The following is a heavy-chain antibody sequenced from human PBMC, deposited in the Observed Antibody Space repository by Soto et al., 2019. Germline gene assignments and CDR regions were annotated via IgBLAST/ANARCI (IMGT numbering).Heavy chain of an antibody. CDR2: IYPGDSDA. CDR1: GYIFSTNW. V-gene: IGHV5-51*01. J-gene: IGHJ6*02. D-gene: IGHD3-10*01. Sequence: ESLKISCKGSGYIFSTNWIGWVRQMPGKGLEWMGIIYPGDSDARYSPSFQGQVTISVDKSISTAYMQWSSLKASDTAAYYCARRGQGYGMDVWGQGTTVTVSS. CDR3: ARRGQGYGMDV.